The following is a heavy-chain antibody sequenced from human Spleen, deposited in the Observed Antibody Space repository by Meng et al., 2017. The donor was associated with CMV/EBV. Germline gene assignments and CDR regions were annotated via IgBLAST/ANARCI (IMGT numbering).Heavy chain of an antibody. Sequence: ASGYTFSGYHMHWVRQAPGQGLEWVGWINPNSGATKYAQKFQGRITVTSGTSITTVYMELSRLRPDDTAVYYCARVIAVAGTAPFDYWGQGTLVTVSS. CDR3: ARVIAVAGTAPFDY. J-gene: IGHJ4*02. V-gene: IGHV1-2*02. CDR1: GYTFSGYH. D-gene: IGHD6-19*01. CDR2: INPNSGAT.